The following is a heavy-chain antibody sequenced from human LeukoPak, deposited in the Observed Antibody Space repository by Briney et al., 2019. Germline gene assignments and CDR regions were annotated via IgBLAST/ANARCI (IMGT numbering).Heavy chain of an antibody. CDR2: ISSSGSST. Sequence: GGSLRLSCAASGFTFSVYEMNWVRQAPGKGLEWVSSISSSGSSTYYADSVKGRFTISRDNTKNTLYLQMNSLSADDTALYYCARAHCSATSCHCDLWGQGTLVTVSS. CDR1: GFTFSVYE. D-gene: IGHD2-2*01. CDR3: ARAHCSATSCHCDL. V-gene: IGHV3-48*03. J-gene: IGHJ4*02.